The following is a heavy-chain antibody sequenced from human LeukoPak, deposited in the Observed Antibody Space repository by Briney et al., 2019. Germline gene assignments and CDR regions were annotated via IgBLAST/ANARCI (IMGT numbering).Heavy chain of an antibody. D-gene: IGHD2-15*01. CDR1: GGTLSSYA. CDR3: ARDFDCSGGSCHYYFDY. CDR2: IIPIFGTA. Sequence: SVKVSCKASGGTLSSYAISWVRQAPGQGLEWMGRIIPIFGTANYAQKFQGGVTITTDESTSTAYMELSSLRSEDTAVYYCARDFDCSGGSCHYYFDYWGQGTLVTVSS. V-gene: IGHV1-69*05. J-gene: IGHJ4*02.